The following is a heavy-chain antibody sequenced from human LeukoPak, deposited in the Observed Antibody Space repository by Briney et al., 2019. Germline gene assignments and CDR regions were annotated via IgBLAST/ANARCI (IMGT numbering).Heavy chain of an antibody. CDR1: GFTFSSYA. J-gene: IGHJ4*02. CDR2: ISYDGSNK. Sequence: GGSLRLSCAASGFTFSSYAMHWVRQAPGKGLEWVAVISYDGSNKYYADSVKGRFTISRDNAKNSLYLQMNSLRAEDTALYYCARGYNYPDYWGQGTLLTVSS. CDR3: ARGYNYPDY. D-gene: IGHD5-24*01. V-gene: IGHV3-30-3*01.